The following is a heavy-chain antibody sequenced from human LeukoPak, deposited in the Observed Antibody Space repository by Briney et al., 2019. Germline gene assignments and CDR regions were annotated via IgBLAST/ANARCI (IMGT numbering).Heavy chain of an antibody. J-gene: IGHJ4*02. D-gene: IGHD6-19*01. CDR3: ARQELLWNSSGWYPHNDY. CDR1: GFTFSSYW. Sequence: GGSLRLSCAASGFTFSSYWMHWVRQAPGKGLVWVSRINSDGSSTSYADSVKGRFTISRDNAKNTLYLQMNGLRAEDTAVYYCARQELLWNSSGWYPHNDYWGQGTLVTVSS. V-gene: IGHV3-74*01. CDR2: INSDGSST.